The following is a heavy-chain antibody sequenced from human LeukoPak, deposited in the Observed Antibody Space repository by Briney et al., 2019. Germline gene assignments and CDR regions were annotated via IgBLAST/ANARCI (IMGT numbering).Heavy chain of an antibody. CDR2: IYHSGST. J-gene: IGHJ4*02. Sequence: SETLSLTCAVSGYSISSGYYWGWIRQPPGKGLEWIGSIYHSGSTYYNPSLKSRVTISVATSKNQFSLKLSSVTAADTAVYYCARRGVNYDFWSGYLSGFDYWGQGTLVTVSS. D-gene: IGHD3-3*01. V-gene: IGHV4-38-2*01. CDR1: GYSISSGYY. CDR3: ARRGVNYDFWSGYLSGFDY.